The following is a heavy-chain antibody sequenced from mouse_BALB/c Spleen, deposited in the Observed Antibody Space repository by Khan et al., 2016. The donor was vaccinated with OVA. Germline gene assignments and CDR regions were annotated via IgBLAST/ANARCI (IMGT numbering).Heavy chain of an antibody. CDR1: GFSLTNYG. Sequence: QVQLQQSGPGLVAPSQSLSITCTISGFSLTNYGVHWVRQPPGKGLEWLVVIWSDGSTAYNSALNSRLSISKDNSKSQVFLKMNSLQTYDTAMYYCARQPYYHYYIMDYWGQGTSVTVSS. J-gene: IGHJ4*01. V-gene: IGHV2-6-1*01. D-gene: IGHD2-10*01. CDR3: ARQPYYHYYIMDY. CDR2: IWSDGST.